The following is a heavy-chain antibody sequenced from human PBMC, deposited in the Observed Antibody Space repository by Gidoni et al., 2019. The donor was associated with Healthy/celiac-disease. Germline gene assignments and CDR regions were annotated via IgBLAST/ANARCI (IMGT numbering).Heavy chain of an antibody. V-gene: IGHV4-39*01. Sequence: QLQLQESGPGLVKPSETLSLTCTVSGGSISSSSYYWGWIRQPPGKGLEWIGSIYYSGSTYYNPSLKSRVTISVDTSKNQFSLKLSSVTAADTAVYYCARQGLGFGESPWFDPWGQGTLVTVSS. CDR3: ARQGLGFGESPWFDP. J-gene: IGHJ5*02. CDR1: GGSISSSSYY. CDR2: IYYSGST. D-gene: IGHD3-10*01.